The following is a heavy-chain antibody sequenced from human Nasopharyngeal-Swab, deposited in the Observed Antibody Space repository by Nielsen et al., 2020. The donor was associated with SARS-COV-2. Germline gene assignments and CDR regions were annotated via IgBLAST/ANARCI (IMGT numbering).Heavy chain of an antibody. CDR3: ARVPYYYDISVVWFDP. CDR2: IIPILGTA. D-gene: IGHD3-22*01. V-gene: IGHV1-69*06. Sequence: WGRQAPGQGLEWMGGIIPILGTANYAQKFQGRVRITADKYTSTAYMELSRLRAEDTAVYYCARVPYYYDISVVWFDPWGQGTLVTVSS. J-gene: IGHJ5*02.